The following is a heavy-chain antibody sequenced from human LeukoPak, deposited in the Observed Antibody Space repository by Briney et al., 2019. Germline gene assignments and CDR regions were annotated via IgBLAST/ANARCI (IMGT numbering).Heavy chain of an antibody. CDR3: ARGAYCSSTSCYVGFAYGMDV. V-gene: IGHV4-4*02. D-gene: IGHD2-2*01. J-gene: IGHJ6*02. Sequence: LRRTLSLTCAVSGGFISSSNWWSWVRQPPGKGLEWIGEIYHSGSTNYNPSLKSRVTISVDKSKNQFSLKLSSVTAADTAVYYCARGAYCSSTSCYVGFAYGMDVWGQGTTVTVSS. CDR1: GGFISSSNW. CDR2: IYHSGST.